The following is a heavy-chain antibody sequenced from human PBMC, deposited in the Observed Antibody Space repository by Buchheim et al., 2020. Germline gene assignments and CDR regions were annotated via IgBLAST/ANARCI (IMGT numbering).Heavy chain of an antibody. Sequence: QVQLQQWGAGLLKPSETLSLTCAVYGGSFSGYYWSWIRQPPGKGLEWIGEINHSGSTNYNPSLKSRVTISVDTSKNQFSLKLSSVSAADTAVYDCARLRERSSLEHGMDVWGQGTT. D-gene: IGHD1-1*01. J-gene: IGHJ6*02. CDR2: INHSGST. V-gene: IGHV4-34*01. CDR1: GGSFSGYY. CDR3: ARLRERSSLEHGMDV.